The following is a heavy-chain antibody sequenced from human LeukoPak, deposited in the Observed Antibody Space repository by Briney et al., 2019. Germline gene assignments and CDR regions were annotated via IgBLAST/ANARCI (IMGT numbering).Heavy chain of an antibody. J-gene: IGHJ4*02. Sequence: ASVKVSCKAFGYTFTTYGVSWVRQAPGQGLEWMGWIDAYSGNTNYVQRFQGRVTMTTDTSTSTAYMELRNLRSDDTAVYYCARDAITMVRGVTAPWGQGTLVTVSS. CDR1: GYTFTTYG. CDR3: ARDAITMVRGVTAP. CDR2: IDAYSGNT. V-gene: IGHV1-18*01. D-gene: IGHD3-10*01.